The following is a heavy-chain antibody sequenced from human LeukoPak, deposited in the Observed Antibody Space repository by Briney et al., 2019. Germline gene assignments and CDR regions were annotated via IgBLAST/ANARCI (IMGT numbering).Heavy chain of an antibody. J-gene: IGHJ4*02. V-gene: IGHV3-48*03. D-gene: IGHD6-13*01. Sequence: GGSLRLSCAASGFTFSSYEMHWVRQAPGKGLEWVSYISGNGSNIYYADSVRGRFTISRDNAKNTLFLQMNSLRAADTAVYYCARDGPRVAASLWGFDDWGQGTLVTVSS. CDR2: ISGNGSNI. CDR3: ARDGPRVAASLWGFDD. CDR1: GFTFSSYE.